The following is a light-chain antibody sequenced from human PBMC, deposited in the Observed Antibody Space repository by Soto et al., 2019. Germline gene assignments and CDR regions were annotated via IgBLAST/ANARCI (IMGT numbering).Light chain of an antibody. J-gene: IGKJ1*01. CDR2: GAS. Sequence: IVMTQSPATLSVSPGESATLSCRASQSISSKIGWYQQTPGQAPRLLIYGASGRATGIPDRFSGSGSGTDFTLTISRLEPEDFAVYYCQYYDTFRTFGQGTKVEIK. V-gene: IGKV3D-15*01. CDR1: QSISSK. CDR3: QYYDTFRT.